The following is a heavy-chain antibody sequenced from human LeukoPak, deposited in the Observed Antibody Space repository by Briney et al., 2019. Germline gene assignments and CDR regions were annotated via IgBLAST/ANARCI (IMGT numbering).Heavy chain of an antibody. D-gene: IGHD3-10*01. Sequence: GGSLRLSCAASGFTFSSYSMNWIRQAPGKGLEWVSSISSSTSYIYYADSVKGRFTISKDNAKNSLYLQMNSLRAEDTAVYYCARDRGPRTGFMVREAYDYWGQGTLVTVSS. CDR2: ISSSTSYI. CDR3: ARDRGPRTGFMVREAYDY. CDR1: GFTFSSYS. J-gene: IGHJ4*02. V-gene: IGHV3-21*01.